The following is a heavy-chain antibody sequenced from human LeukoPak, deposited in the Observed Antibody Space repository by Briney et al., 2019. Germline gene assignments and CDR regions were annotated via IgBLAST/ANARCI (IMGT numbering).Heavy chain of an antibody. J-gene: IGHJ4*02. D-gene: IGHD5-24*01. V-gene: IGHV3-30*03. CDR1: GFTFSSYG. CDR2: ISYDGSNK. CDR3: ARGEQEMATMSIDY. Sequence: PGRSLRLSCAASGFTFSSYGMHWVRQAPGKGLEWVAVISYDGSNKYYADSVKGRFTISRDNAKNSLFLQMNSLRAEDTAVYYCARGEQEMATMSIDYWGQGTLVTVSS.